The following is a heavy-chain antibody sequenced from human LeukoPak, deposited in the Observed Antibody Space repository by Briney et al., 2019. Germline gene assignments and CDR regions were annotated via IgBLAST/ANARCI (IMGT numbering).Heavy chain of an antibody. D-gene: IGHD6-19*01. CDR1: GYTFTSYW. CDR3: ARRGSGWYVDY. CDR2: IYPGDSDT. Sequence: GASLQISCKGSGYTFTSYWIGWVRQMPGKGLEWMGIIYPGDSDTRYSPSFQGQVSISVDKSISTAYLQWSSLKASDTAMYYCARRGSGWYVDYWGQGTLVTVSS. J-gene: IGHJ4*02. V-gene: IGHV5-51*01.